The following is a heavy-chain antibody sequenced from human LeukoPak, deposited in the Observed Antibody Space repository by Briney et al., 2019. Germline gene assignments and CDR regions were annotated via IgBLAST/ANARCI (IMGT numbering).Heavy chain of an antibody. V-gene: IGHV1-69*13. CDR2: IIPIFGTA. CDR1: GGTFSSYA. Sequence: SVTVSCKASGGTFSSYAISWVRQAPGQGLEWMGGIIPIFGTANYAQKFQGRVTITADESTSTAYMELSSLRSEDTAVYYCARGEVGSTSCYGMVCYYGMDVWGQGTTVTVSS. CDR3: ARGEVGSTSCYGMVCYYGMDV. J-gene: IGHJ6*02. D-gene: IGHD2-2*01.